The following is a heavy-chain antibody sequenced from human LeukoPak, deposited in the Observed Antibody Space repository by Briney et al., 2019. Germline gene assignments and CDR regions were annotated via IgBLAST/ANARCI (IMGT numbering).Heavy chain of an antibody. CDR2: INEDGSEK. J-gene: IGHJ4*02. V-gene: IGHV3-7*01. Sequence: GGSLRLSCAASGFTFSSSWMNWVRQAPGKGLEWVASINEDGSEKYYVDSVKGRFTVSRDNAKNSLYLLMNSPRVEDTAVYYCTRDSGRFRLDYWGQGILVTVSS. CDR1: GFTFSSSW. D-gene: IGHD6-19*01. CDR3: TRDSGRFRLDY.